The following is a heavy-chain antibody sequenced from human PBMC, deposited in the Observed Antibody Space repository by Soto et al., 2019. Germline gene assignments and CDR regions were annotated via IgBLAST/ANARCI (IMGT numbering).Heavy chain of an antibody. J-gene: IGHJ4*02. Sequence: EVQLVESGGALVQPGWSLRLSCSASGFTFSTYDMYWVRQAPEKGLEYVSGISNHGGSAYYADSVKGRFTISRDNSKNTLYLQMNSLRSEDTALYHCVKDSSLSNWGQGTLVTVSS. D-gene: IGHD3-3*02. CDR3: VKDSSLSN. CDR2: ISNHGGSA. V-gene: IGHV3-64D*08. CDR1: GFTFSTYD.